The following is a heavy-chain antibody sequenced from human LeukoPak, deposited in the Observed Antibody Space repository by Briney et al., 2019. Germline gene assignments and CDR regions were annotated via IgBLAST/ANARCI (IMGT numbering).Heavy chain of an antibody. CDR3: ATDRPPLDY. Sequence: GGSLRLSCEASGFTFSTYAMHWVRQAPGKGLEWVALISFDSTNIHYADSVRGRFTISRDNSKSTLYLQMNSLRAEDTAVYYCATDRPPLDYWGQGTLVAVSS. CDR2: ISFDSTNI. V-gene: IGHV3-30-3*01. J-gene: IGHJ4*02. CDR1: GFTFSTYA.